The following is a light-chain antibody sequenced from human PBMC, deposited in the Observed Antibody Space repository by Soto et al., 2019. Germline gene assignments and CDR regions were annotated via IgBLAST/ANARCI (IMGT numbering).Light chain of an antibody. Sequence: EIVLTQSPGTLSLSPGERVTLSCRASQSVSSSYLAWYQQKPGQAPRLLIYGASSRATGIPDRFSGSGSGTAFTLTISRLEPEDFAVYYCQQYGSSPRTFGQGTKVEIK. CDR3: QQYGSSPRT. V-gene: IGKV3-20*01. CDR1: QSVSSSY. J-gene: IGKJ1*01. CDR2: GAS.